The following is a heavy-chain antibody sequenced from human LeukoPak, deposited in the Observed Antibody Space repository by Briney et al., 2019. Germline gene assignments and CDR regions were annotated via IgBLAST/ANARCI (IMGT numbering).Heavy chain of an antibody. CDR2: INAGNGNT. J-gene: IGHJ3*02. CDR3: ASRRQYCSTTSCSATFDI. V-gene: IGHV1-3*01. CDR1: GYTFTTYA. Sequence: ASVKVSCKASGYTFTTYAMHWVRQAPGQRLEWMGWINAGNGNTKYSQKFQGRVTITRDTSASIAYMELSSLRSEDTAVYYCASRRQYCSTTSCSATFDIWGQGTMVTVSS. D-gene: IGHD2-2*01.